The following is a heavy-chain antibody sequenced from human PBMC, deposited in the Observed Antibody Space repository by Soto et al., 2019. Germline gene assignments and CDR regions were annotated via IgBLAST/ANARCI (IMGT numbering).Heavy chain of an antibody. CDR1: GFTFSSYA. D-gene: IGHD5-18*01. V-gene: IGHV3-30-3*01. J-gene: IGHJ5*02. CDR3: AKVMVKNWFDP. CDR2: ISYDGSNK. Sequence: PGGSLRLSCAASGFTFSSYAMHWVRQAPGKGLEWVAVISYDGSNKYCADSVKGRFTISRDNSKNTLYLQMSSLRAEDTAVYYCAKVMVKNWFDPWGQGTLVTVSS.